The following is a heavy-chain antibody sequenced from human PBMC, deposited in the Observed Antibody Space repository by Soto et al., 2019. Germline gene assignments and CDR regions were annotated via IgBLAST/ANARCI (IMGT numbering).Heavy chain of an antibody. Sequence: GGSLRLSCAASGFTFSSYGMHWVRQAPGKGLEWVAVIWYDGSNKYYADSVKGRFTNSRDNSKNTLYLQMNSLRAEDTAVYYCARDMLVATRHYYYGMDVWGQGTTVTVSS. J-gene: IGHJ6*02. D-gene: IGHD5-12*01. CDR1: GFTFSSYG. V-gene: IGHV3-33*01. CDR3: ARDMLVATRHYYYGMDV. CDR2: IWYDGSNK.